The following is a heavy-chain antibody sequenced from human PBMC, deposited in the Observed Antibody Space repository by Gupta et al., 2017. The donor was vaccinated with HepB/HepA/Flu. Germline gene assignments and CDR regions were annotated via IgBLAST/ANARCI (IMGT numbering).Heavy chain of an antibody. CDR2: LDWDDDR. D-gene: IGHD3-10*01. J-gene: IGHJ4*02. CDR1: GFSLSTSGMR. Sequence: QVTLKESGPALAKFTQTLTLTCTFSGFSLSTSGMRVSWIRQPPGKALEWLARLDWDDDRFYSTSLKTRLTISKDTSKNQVVLTLTNMDPVDTATYYCARTYGSGTDYDYWGQGTLVTVSS. CDR3: ARTYGSGTDYDY. V-gene: IGHV2-70*04.